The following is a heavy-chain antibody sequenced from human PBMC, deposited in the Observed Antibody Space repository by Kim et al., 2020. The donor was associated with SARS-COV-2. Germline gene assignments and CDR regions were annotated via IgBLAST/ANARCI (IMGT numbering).Heavy chain of an antibody. CDR3: ANGGSSSSWAHLY. J-gene: IGHJ4*02. CDR1: GFTFSSYG. Sequence: GGSLRLSCAASGFTFSSYGMHWVRQAPGKGLEWVAGIWYDGSKKYYVDSVKGRFTISRDNSKNTLYLQMNSLRAEDTAVYYCANGGSSSSWAHLYWGQGTLVIVSS. D-gene: IGHD2-2*01. V-gene: IGHV3-33*06. CDR2: IWYDGSKK.